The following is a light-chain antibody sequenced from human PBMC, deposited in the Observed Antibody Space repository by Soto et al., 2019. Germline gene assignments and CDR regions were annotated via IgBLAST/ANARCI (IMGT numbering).Light chain of an antibody. V-gene: IGLV2-14*01. CDR3: SSYTSSSTFP. CDR2: EVS. Sequence: QSALTQPASVSGSPGQSITISCTGTSSDVGGYNYVSWYQQHPGKAPKLMIYEVSNRPSGVSNRLSGSKSGNTASLTISGLQAEDEADYYCSSYTSSSTFPFGTGTRSPS. J-gene: IGLJ1*01. CDR1: SSDVGGYNY.